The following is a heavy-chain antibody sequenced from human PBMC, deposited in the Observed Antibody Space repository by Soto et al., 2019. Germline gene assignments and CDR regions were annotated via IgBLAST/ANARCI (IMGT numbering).Heavy chain of an antibody. Sequence: SETLSLTFSVSGGSISGSYWSWIRQSPGKGLEWLGYVYYTGSTNYSPSLRSRVSISVDTSKNEFSLRLSSVTAADTAVYFCARSVAVPGAHIDYWGQGTQVPVSS. CDR1: GGSISGSY. V-gene: IGHV4-59*01. J-gene: IGHJ4*02. CDR2: VYYTGST. CDR3: ARSVAVPGAHIDY. D-gene: IGHD6-19*01.